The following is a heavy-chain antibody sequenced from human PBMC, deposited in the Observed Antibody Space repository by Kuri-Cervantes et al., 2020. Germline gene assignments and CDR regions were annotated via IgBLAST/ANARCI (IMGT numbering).Heavy chain of an antibody. Sequence: SQTLSLTCAVYGGSFSGYYWSWIRQPPGKGLEWIGEINHSGSANYNPSLKSRATISVDTSKNQFSLKLSSVTAADTAVYYCARFVIRGKTFDYWGQGTLVTVSS. CDR2: INHSGSA. D-gene: IGHD3-10*01. J-gene: IGHJ4*02. CDR3: ARFVIRGKTFDY. V-gene: IGHV4-34*01. CDR1: GGSFSGYY.